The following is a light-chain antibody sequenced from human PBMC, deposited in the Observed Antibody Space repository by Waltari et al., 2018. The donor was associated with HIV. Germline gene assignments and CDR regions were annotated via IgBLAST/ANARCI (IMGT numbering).Light chain of an antibody. V-gene: IGLV2-11*01. CDR1: SSDIGGYHY. CDR3: CSYAGSSSWV. J-gene: IGLJ3*02. CDR2: YGS. Sequence: QSALTQLRPVPGSPGQSVPISCTGTSSDIGGYHYVTWYQQHPGKAPKAMILYGSQRPTGDPDRFSCSKSGNTASLTISGLQGEDDADHYCCSYAGSSSWVFGGGTKLTVL.